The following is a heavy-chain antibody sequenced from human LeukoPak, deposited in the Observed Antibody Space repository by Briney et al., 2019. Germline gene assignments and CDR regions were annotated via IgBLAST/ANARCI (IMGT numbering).Heavy chain of an antibody. CDR3: ARGDVVVVAAIRLYYYDMDV. CDR2: IIPIFGTA. Sequence: GASVKLCCKASGGTFSSYAISWVRRAPGHGLEWMGGIIPIFGTANYAQKFQGRVTITADESTSTAYMELSSLRSEDTAVYYCARGDVVVVAAIRLYYYDMDVWGQGTTVTVSS. D-gene: IGHD2-15*01. V-gene: IGHV1-69*13. J-gene: IGHJ6*02. CDR1: GGTFSSYA.